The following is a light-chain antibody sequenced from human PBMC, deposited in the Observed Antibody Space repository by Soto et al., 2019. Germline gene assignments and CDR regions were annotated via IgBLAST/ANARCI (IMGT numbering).Light chain of an antibody. V-gene: IGKV3-15*01. CDR1: QTIVNN. J-gene: IGKJ1*01. CDR3: QQYNNRPPAT. Sequence: EIVMTQSPATLSVSPGERATLSCRASQTIVNNLAWYQQKPGQAPRLLMYGVSTRATGVPARFSGSGSGTEFTLTISSLQSEDFAVYYCQQYNNRPPATFGQGTKAEIK. CDR2: GVS.